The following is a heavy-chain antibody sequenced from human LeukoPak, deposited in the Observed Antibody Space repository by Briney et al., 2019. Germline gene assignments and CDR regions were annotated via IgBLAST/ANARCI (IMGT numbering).Heavy chain of an antibody. CDR1: GDSMISYY. V-gene: IGHV4-4*07. D-gene: IGHD3-22*01. CDR2: IDSSGDT. J-gene: IGHJ5*02. CDR3: ARDDRGFDL. Sequence: SETLSLTCTVSGDSMISYYISWVRQSAGKGLEWIGGIDSSGDTNYNPSLGGRVTMSVDTSKNQFSLKLTSVTATDMGIYYCARDDRGFDLWGQGAQVTVSS.